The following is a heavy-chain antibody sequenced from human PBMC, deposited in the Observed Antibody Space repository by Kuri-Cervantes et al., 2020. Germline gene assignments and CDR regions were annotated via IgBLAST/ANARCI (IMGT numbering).Heavy chain of an antibody. V-gene: IGHV3-49*04. CDR2: SRSKAYGGTT. CDR3: TRDRGRRNMIVPPLGGY. CDR1: GFTFSSYS. D-gene: IGHD3-22*01. Sequence: GESLKISCAASGFTFSSYSMNWVRQAPGKGLEWVGFSRSKAYGGTTEYAASVKGRFTISRDDSKSIAYLQMNSLKTEDTAVYCCTRDRGRRNMIVPPLGGYWGQGTLVTVSP. J-gene: IGHJ4*02.